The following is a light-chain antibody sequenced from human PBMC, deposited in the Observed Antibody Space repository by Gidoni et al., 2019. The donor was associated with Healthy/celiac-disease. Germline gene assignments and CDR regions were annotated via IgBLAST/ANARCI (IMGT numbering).Light chain of an antibody. V-gene: IGKV1-39*01. CDR3: QQSYSTPPFT. Sequence: DIQMTQSPSSLSASVGDRVTITCRASQSISSYLNWYQQKPGKAPKLLIYAASSLQSGVPSRFSGSGSGTDFTLTISSLQPEDFATYYCQQSYSTPPFTFGPGTKSGYQT. CDR2: AAS. CDR1: QSISSY. J-gene: IGKJ3*01.